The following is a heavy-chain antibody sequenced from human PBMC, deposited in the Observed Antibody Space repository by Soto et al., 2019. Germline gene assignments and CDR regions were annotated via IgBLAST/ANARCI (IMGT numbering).Heavy chain of an antibody. V-gene: IGHV3-30*18. CDR1: GFTFSSYG. CDR3: AKDLFTTYYDILTGLYGMDV. D-gene: IGHD3-9*01. CDR2: ISYDGSNK. Sequence: PGGSLRLSYAASGFTFSSYGMHWVRQAPGKGLEWVAVISYDGSNKYYADSVKGRFTISRDNSKNTLYLQMNSLRAEDTAVYYCAKDLFTTYYDILTGLYGMDVWGQGTTVTVSS. J-gene: IGHJ6*02.